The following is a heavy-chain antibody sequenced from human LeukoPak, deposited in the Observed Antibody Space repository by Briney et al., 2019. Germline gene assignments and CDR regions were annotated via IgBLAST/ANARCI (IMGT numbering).Heavy chain of an antibody. J-gene: IGHJ6*02. CDR2: IYYGGST. CDR3: ARRSHCTGDSCYPV. D-gene: IGHD2-15*01. Sequence: SETLSLTCTVSGDSMTSSNHYWVWIRQPPGKGLEWIGSIYYGGSTYYNPSLKSRVTISQDTSKNQFSLKVNTVTAADSAVYHCARRSHCTGDSCYPVWGQGTTVTVSS. CDR1: GDSMTSSNHY. V-gene: IGHV4-39*01.